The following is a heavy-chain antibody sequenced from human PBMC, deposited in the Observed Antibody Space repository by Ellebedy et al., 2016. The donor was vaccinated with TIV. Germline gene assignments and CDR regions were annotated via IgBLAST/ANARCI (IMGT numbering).Heavy chain of an antibody. CDR2: VNGGGLVI. CDR1: GFTFSSYA. D-gene: IGHD4-11*01. CDR3: ARLPTARRARHVAWFGP. V-gene: IGHV3-23*01. J-gene: IGHJ5*02. Sequence: GESLKISCTASGFTFSSYALSWVRQAPGQGLKWVAGVNGGGLVIAYADSVKGRFTISRDNSKNTLDLQMNSLRAEDTAVYYCARLPTARRARHVAWFGPWGQGTLVTVSS.